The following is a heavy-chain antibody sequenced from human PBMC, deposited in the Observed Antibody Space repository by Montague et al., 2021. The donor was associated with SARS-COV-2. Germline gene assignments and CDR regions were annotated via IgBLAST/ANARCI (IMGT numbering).Heavy chain of an antibody. CDR3: ARDLIQGARRIYYSGMDV. Sequence: SLRLSCAASGFTFSDYYMSWIRQAPGKGLEWISYIGNSGDTIYHADSVKGRSTISRDNARNSLYLQMNSLRAEDTAVYYCARDLIQGARRIYYSGMDVWGQGTMVTVSS. V-gene: IGHV3-11*01. CDR2: IGNSGDTI. D-gene: IGHD3-10*01. CDR1: GFTFSDYY. J-gene: IGHJ6*02.